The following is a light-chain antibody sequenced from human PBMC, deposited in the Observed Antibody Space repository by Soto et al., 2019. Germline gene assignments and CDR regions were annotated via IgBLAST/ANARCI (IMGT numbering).Light chain of an antibody. V-gene: IGKV3-20*01. Sequence: EIVLTQSPGTLSLSPGERATLSCGASQSVSSNYLGWYQQKPGQAPRLLIYGASSRATGIPDRFSGSGSGTDFILTITRLEPEDFAVYYCQQYENSPWTFGQGTKVEIK. CDR2: GAS. J-gene: IGKJ1*01. CDR1: QSVSSNY. CDR3: QQYENSPWT.